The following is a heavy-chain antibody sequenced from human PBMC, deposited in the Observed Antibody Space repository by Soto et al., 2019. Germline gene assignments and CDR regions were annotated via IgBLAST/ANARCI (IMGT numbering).Heavy chain of an antibody. CDR2: IYYSGST. CDR3: ALHIAVAGTLGYYYGMDV. D-gene: IGHD6-19*01. CDR1: GGSISSGGYY. J-gene: IGHJ6*02. Sequence: PSETLSLTCTVSGGSISSGGYYWSWIRQHPGKGLEWIGYIYYSGSTYYNPSLKSRVTISVDTSKNQFSLKLSSVTAADTAMYYCALHIAVAGTLGYYYGMDVWGQGTTVTVSS. V-gene: IGHV4-31*03.